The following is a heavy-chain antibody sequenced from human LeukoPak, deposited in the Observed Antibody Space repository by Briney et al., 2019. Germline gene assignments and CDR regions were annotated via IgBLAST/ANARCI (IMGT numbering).Heavy chain of an antibody. CDR3: ARLYYDILTGYRKIDAFDI. Sequence: SETLSLTCTVSGGSISSSSYYWGWIHQPPGKGLEWIGSIYYSGSTYYNPSLKSRVTISVDTSKNQFSLKLSSVTAADTAVYYCARLYYDILTGYRKIDAFDIWGQGTMVTVSS. D-gene: IGHD3-9*01. V-gene: IGHV4-39*01. J-gene: IGHJ3*02. CDR1: GGSISSSSYY. CDR2: IYYSGST.